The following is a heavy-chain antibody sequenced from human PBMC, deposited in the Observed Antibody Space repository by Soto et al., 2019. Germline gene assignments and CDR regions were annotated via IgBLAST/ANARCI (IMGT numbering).Heavy chain of an antibody. CDR2: IIPILGIA. V-gene: IGHV1-69*08. J-gene: IGHJ3*02. D-gene: IGHD4-17*01. CDR1: GGTFSSYT. CDR3: ARDDYGDLGWGIDI. Sequence: QVQLVQSGAEVKKPGSSVKVSCKASGGTFSSYTISWVRQAPGQGLEWMGRIIPILGIANYAQKFQGRVTITADKSTSTAYMGLSSLRSEDTAVDYCARDDYGDLGWGIDIWGPGTMVTGSS.